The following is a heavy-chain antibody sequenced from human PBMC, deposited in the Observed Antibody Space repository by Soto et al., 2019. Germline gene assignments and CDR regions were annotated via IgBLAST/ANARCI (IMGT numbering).Heavy chain of an antibody. D-gene: IGHD3-22*01. Sequence: SETLSLTCTVSGGSISSYYWSWIRQPAGKGLEWIGRFYTSASTNYNPSLKSRVTMSVDTSKNQFSLKLSSVTAADTAVYYCARDIYLIVSGMDVWGQGTTVTVSS. CDR1: GGSISSYY. V-gene: IGHV4-4*07. CDR3: ARDIYLIVSGMDV. J-gene: IGHJ6*02. CDR2: FYTSAST.